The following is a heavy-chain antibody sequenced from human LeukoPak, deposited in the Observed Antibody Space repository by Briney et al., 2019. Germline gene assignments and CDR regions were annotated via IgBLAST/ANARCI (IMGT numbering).Heavy chain of an antibody. D-gene: IGHD3-10*01. CDR2: LSHDGTSK. CDR3: ASYYYGSGYYYYYGMDV. Sequence: GGSLRLSCAASGFTFRSYGMHWVRQAPGKGLEWVAYLSHDGTSKYYADSLKGRFAISRDNSKNTLSLQMNSLRAEDTAVYYCASYYYGSGYYYYYGMDVWGQGTTVTVSS. J-gene: IGHJ6*02. V-gene: IGHV3-30*19. CDR1: GFTFRSYG.